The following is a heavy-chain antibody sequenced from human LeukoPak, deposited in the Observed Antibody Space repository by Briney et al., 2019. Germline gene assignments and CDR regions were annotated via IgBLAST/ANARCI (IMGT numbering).Heavy chain of an antibody. CDR3: ASTPGYCTFTSCFEYFQH. Sequence: PGGSLRLSCAASGFSFSSYWMHWVRQAPGKELVWVSRINSDGSSTSYADSVKGRFTISRDNAKNTLYLQMNSLRAEDTAVYYCASTPGYCTFTSCFEYFQHWGQGTLATVSS. J-gene: IGHJ1*01. V-gene: IGHV3-74*01. CDR1: GFSFSSYW. CDR2: INSDGSST. D-gene: IGHD2-2*03.